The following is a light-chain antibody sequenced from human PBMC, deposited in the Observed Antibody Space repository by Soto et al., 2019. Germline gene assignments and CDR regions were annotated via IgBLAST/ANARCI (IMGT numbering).Light chain of an antibody. V-gene: IGKV3-20*01. Sequence: EIVLTQSPGTLSLSPGERATLSCRASQSVSSNYLAWYQQKPGQAPRLLIYDASKRATGIPDRFSGRGSGKDFTLTISRLVPEDFAVYYCQQYGSSPWTFGQGTKVEIK. CDR1: QSVSSNY. J-gene: IGKJ1*01. CDR2: DAS. CDR3: QQYGSSPWT.